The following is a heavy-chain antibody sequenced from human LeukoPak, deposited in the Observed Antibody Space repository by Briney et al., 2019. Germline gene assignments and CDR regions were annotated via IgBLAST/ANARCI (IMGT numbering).Heavy chain of an antibody. CDR3: ANSLNGGGFDS. V-gene: IGHV1-2*06. CDR1: GFTFSDYY. D-gene: IGHD1-1*01. Sequence: ASVKVSCKASGFTFSDYYIHWVRQAPGQGLDYMGHINLNSGGTFYVQKFQGRVTMTRDTSISTAYMDLSRLTSDDTAVYYCANSLNGGGFDSWGQGTLVTVSS. CDR2: INLNSGGT. J-gene: IGHJ4*02.